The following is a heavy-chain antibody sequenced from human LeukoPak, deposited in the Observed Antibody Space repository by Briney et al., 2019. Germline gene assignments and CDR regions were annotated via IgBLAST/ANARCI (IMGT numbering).Heavy chain of an antibody. CDR1: GFTFSSYA. CDR2: ISSSSSYI. D-gene: IGHD4-17*01. Sequence: GGSLRLSCAASGFTFSSYAMSWVRQVPGMGLEWVSSISSSSSYIYYADSVKGRFTISRDNAKNSLYLQMNSLRAEDTAVYYCARCGGGDYTEYYYYYYMDVWGKGTTVTVSS. J-gene: IGHJ6*03. V-gene: IGHV3-21*01. CDR3: ARCGGGDYTEYYYYYYMDV.